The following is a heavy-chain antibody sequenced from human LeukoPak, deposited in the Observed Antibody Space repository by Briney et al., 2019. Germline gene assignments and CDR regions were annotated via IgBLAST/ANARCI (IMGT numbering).Heavy chain of an antibody. CDR1: GFTFDDYA. V-gene: IGHV3-9*01. Sequence: GGSLRLSCAASGFTFDDYAMHWVRQAPGKGLEWVSGISWNSGSIGYADSVKGRFTISRDNSKNTLYLQMNSLRAEDTAVYYCAKDRMYGDYVRANYYYYGMDVWGQGTTVTVSS. J-gene: IGHJ6*02. CDR3: AKDRMYGDYVRANYYYYGMDV. D-gene: IGHD4-17*01. CDR2: ISWNSGSI.